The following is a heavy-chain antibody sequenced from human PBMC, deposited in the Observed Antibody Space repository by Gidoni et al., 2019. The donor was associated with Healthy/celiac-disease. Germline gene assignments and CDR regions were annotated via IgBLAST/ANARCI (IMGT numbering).Heavy chain of an antibody. Sequence: EVQLLESGGGLVQPGGSLRLSCSASGFTFSSYAMGWVRQAPGKGLEWVSAISGSGGSTYYADSVKGRFTISRDNSKNTLYLQMNSLRAEDTAVYYCANVDIDWGDYWGQGTLVTVSS. CDR1: GFTFSSYA. CDR2: ISGSGGST. J-gene: IGHJ4*02. V-gene: IGHV3-23*01. D-gene: IGHD7-27*01. CDR3: ANVDIDWGDY.